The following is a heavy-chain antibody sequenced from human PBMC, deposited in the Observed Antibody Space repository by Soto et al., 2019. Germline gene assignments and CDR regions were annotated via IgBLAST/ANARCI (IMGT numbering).Heavy chain of an antibody. CDR2: IYYSGST. CDR1: GGSISSYY. V-gene: IGHV4-59*01. Sequence: QVQLQESGPGLVKPSETLSLTCTVSGGSISSYYWSWIRQPPGKGLEWIGYIYYSGSTNYNPSLKSRVTISADTSKNQFSLKLSSVTAADTAVYYCARARIRDYGDFYDAFDIWGQGTMVTVSS. J-gene: IGHJ3*02. CDR3: ARARIRDYGDFYDAFDI. D-gene: IGHD4-17*01.